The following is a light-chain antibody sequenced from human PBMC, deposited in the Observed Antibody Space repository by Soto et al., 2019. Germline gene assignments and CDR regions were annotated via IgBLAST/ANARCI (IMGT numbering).Light chain of an antibody. Sequence: DIQMTQSPSTLSASVGDRVTITCRASQSISSWLAWYQQKPGKAPKLLIYKASSLESGVPSRFNGSGSGTEFTPTISSLQPDDFATYYCQQYNSYSLTFGGGTRWISN. CDR1: QSISSW. J-gene: IGKJ4*01. CDR3: QQYNSYSLT. V-gene: IGKV1-5*03. CDR2: KAS.